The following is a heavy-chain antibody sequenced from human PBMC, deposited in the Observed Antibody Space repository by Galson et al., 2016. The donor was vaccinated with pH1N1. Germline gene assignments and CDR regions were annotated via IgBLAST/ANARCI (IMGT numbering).Heavy chain of an antibody. CDR2: INPILGRP. CDR3: ARVPTVTTSSNGDY. D-gene: IGHD4-17*01. V-gene: IGHV1-69*10. CDR1: GGTFSTI. Sequence: SVKVSCKASGGTFSTIISWVRQAPGQGLEWMGGINPILGRPNYAQKFQGRVTITADRSTSTAYMELSSLKSEDTAVYYCARVPTVTTSSNGDYWGQGTLVTVSS. J-gene: IGHJ4*02.